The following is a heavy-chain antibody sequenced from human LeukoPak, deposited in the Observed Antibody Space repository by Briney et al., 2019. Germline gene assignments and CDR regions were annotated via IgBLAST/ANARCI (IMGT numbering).Heavy chain of an antibody. V-gene: IGHV1-69*13. D-gene: IGHD2-2*01. Sequence: SVKVSCKASGGTFSSYAISWVRQAPGQGLEWMGGIIPIFGTANYAQKFQGRVTITADESTSTAYMELSSLRSEDTAVFYCARVIQLPNEYFQHWGQGTLVTVSS. CDR2: IIPIFGTA. CDR1: GGTFSSYA. CDR3: ARVIQLPNEYFQH. J-gene: IGHJ1*01.